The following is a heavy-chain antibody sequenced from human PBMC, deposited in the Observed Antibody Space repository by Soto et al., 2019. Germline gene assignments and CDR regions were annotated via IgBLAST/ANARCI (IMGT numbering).Heavy chain of an antibody. V-gene: IGHV3-13*01. J-gene: IGHJ6*02. CDR2: IGTAGDT. D-gene: IGHD1-1*01. CDR1: GFTFSSYD. CDR3: ARGELEEGYYYYYGMDV. Sequence: GGSLRLSCAASGFTFSSYDMHWVRQATGKGLEWVSAIGTAGDTYYPGSVKGRFTISRENAKNSLYLQMNSLRAEDTAVYYCARGELEEGYYYYYGMDVWGQGTTVTVSS.